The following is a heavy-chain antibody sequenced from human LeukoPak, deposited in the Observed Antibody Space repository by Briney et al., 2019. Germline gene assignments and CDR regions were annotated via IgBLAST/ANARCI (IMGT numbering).Heavy chain of an antibody. Sequence: GGSLRLSCAASGFTFYSYAMAWVRQAPGKGLEWVSAISGSGGSTYYADSVKGRFTISRDNSKNTLYLQMNSLRAEDTAVYYCAKVDSGYDSGGGDYWGQGTLVTVSS. CDR2: ISGSGGST. CDR1: GFTFYSYA. CDR3: AKVDSGYDSGGGDY. V-gene: IGHV3-23*01. D-gene: IGHD5-12*01. J-gene: IGHJ4*02.